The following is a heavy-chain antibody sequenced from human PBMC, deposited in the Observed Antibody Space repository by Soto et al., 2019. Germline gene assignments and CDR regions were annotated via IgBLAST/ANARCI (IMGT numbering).Heavy chain of an antibody. V-gene: IGHV1-69*12. CDR2: IIPIFGTA. Sequence: QVQLVQSGAEVKKPGSSVKVSCKASGGTFSSYAISWVRQAPGQGLEWMGGIIPIFGTANYAQKFQGRVTITADESTSTAYMELSSLRSEDTAVYYCARDSYSTRYNWNYYYNGMDVWGQGTTVTVSS. D-gene: IGHD1-20*01. CDR3: ARDSYSTRYNWNYYYNGMDV. CDR1: GGTFSSYA. J-gene: IGHJ6*02.